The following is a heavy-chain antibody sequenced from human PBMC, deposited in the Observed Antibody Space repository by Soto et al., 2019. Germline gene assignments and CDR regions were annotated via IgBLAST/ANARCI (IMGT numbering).Heavy chain of an antibody. CDR3: ARDRPYGSGNDYNAGRKYGMDV. Sequence: SVKVSCKASGGTFSSYGINWVRQAPGQGLEWMGGIIPIFGRANYAQKFQGRVTITADEFTSTAYMELSSLRSEDTAVYYCARDRPYGSGNDYNAGRKYGMDVWGQGTTVTVSS. J-gene: IGHJ6*02. CDR2: IIPIFGRA. V-gene: IGHV1-69*13. D-gene: IGHD3-10*01. CDR1: GGTFSSYG.